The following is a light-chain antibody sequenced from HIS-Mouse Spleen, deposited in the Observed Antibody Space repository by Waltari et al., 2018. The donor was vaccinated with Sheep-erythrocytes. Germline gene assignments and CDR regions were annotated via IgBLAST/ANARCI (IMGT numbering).Light chain of an antibody. V-gene: IGLV2-11*01. CDR3: CSYAGSYNHV. J-gene: IGLJ1*01. CDR1: SSDVGGYNY. CDR2: EFS. Sequence: QSALTQPRSVSGSPGQSVTISCTGTSSDVGGYNYVSWYQQHPGKAPKLMIYEFSKRPEGVPVRFPGSKAGNTASLTISGLQAEDEADYYCCSYAGSYNHVFATGTKVTVL.